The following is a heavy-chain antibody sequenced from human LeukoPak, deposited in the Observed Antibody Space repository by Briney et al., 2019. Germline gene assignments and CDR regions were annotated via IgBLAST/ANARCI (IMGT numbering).Heavy chain of an antibody. Sequence: GGSLRLSCAASGFTFSNAWMSSVRQAPGKGLEWVGRIKSKTDGCITDYAAPVKGRFDISRDDSKNTLYLPITRHTTEDKGANYSATQATGDFDYCGQGTLVTVSS. CDR2: IKSKTDGCIT. CDR1: GFTFSNAW. D-gene: IGHD1-14*01. CDR3: ATQATGDFDY. V-gene: IGHV3-15*01. J-gene: IGHJ4*02.